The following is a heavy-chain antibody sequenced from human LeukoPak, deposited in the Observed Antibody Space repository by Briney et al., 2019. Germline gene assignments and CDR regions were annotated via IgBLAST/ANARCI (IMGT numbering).Heavy chain of an antibody. Sequence: ASVKVSCKASGYTFTSYGISWVRQAPGQGLEWMGWISAYNGNTNYAQKLQGRVTMTTDTSTSTAYMELRSLRSDDTAVYYCARVVGSSGRYLYYYYGMDVWGQGTTVTVPS. D-gene: IGHD6-19*01. V-gene: IGHV1-18*01. CDR1: GYTFTSYG. CDR3: ARVVGSSGRYLYYYYGMDV. CDR2: ISAYNGNT. J-gene: IGHJ6*02.